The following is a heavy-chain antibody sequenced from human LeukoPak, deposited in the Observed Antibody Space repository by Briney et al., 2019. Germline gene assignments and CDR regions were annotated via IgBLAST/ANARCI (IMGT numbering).Heavy chain of an antibody. V-gene: IGHV3-66*01. CDR2: IYSGGST. CDR3: AKVDIVAPGAFDI. D-gene: IGHD5-12*01. CDR1: GFTVSSNY. J-gene: IGHJ3*02. Sequence: GGSLRLSCAASGFTVSSNYMSWVRQAPGKGLEWVSVIYSGGSTYYADSVKGRFTISRDNSKNTLYLQMNSLRAEDTAVYYCAKVDIVAPGAFDIWGQGTMVTVSS.